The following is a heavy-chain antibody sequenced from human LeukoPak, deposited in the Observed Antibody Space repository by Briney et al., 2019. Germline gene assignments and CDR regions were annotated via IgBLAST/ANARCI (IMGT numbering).Heavy chain of an antibody. V-gene: IGHV3-30-3*01. Sequence: GRSLRLSCAASGFTFSSYAMHWVRQAPGKGLEWVAVISYDGSNKYYADSVKGRFTISRDNSKNTVYLQMNSLRPEDTAVYFCARGTGRGGYNFENWGQGTLVTVSS. J-gene: IGHJ4*02. CDR3: ARGTGRGGYNFEN. CDR2: ISYDGSNK. D-gene: IGHD3-16*01. CDR1: GFTFSSYA.